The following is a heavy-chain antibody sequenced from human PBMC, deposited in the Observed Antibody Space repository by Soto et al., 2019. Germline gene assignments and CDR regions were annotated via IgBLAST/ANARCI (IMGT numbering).Heavy chain of an antibody. Sequence: GGSLRLSCPASGFTFSSCAMHWVRQAPGKGLEWVAVISYDGSSTSYADSVKGRFTISRDNAKNTLYLQMNSLRAEDTAVYYCASGGSSLNFDSWGQGTLVTVSS. D-gene: IGHD6-6*01. CDR1: GFTFSSCA. J-gene: IGHJ4*02. CDR2: ISYDGSST. V-gene: IGHV3-30*04. CDR3: ASGGSSLNFDS.